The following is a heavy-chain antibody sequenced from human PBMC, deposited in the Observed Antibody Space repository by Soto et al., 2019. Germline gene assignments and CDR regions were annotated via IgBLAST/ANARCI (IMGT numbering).Heavy chain of an antibody. CDR2: IKEDGSEK. D-gene: IGHD3-16*02. J-gene: IGHJ5*02. CDR1: GFILRNYW. CDR3: ARYRSLDP. V-gene: IGHV3-7*03. Sequence: EVQLVESGGGLVQPGGSVRLSCADSGFILRNYWMSWVRQAPGMGLQWVASIKEDGSEKYYVDPVKGRFTISRESAKNSLYMQMNSLRAEDTAVYYCARYRSLDPWGQGILVTVSS.